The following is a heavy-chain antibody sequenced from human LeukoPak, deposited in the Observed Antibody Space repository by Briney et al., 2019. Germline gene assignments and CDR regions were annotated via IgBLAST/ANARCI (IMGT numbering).Heavy chain of an antibody. J-gene: IGHJ4*02. D-gene: IGHD1-26*01. CDR1: GYTLSELS. CDR3: ARGTGGSYHYYFDY. V-gene: IGHV1-8*01. CDR2: MNPNSGNT. Sequence: ASVKVSCKVSGYTLSELSMHWVRQATGQGLEWMGWMNPNSGNTGYAQKFQGRVTMTRNTSISTAYMELSSLRSEDTAVYYCARGTGGSYHYYFDYWGQGTLVTVSS.